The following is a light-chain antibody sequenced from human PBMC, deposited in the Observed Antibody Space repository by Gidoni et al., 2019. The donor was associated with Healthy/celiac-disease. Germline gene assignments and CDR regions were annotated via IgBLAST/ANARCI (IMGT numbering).Light chain of an antibody. J-gene: IGKJ5*01. V-gene: IGKV1-39*01. CDR3: QQGYSTPPLT. CDR2: AAS. Sequence: DIQMTQSQSSLSASVGDRVTITWRARQSISSSLNWYQPKPGKAPKLLIYAASSLQSGVPSRCSGSGSGTDFTLTISSLQPEDFATYYCQQGYSTPPLTFGQGTRLEIK. CDR1: QSISSS.